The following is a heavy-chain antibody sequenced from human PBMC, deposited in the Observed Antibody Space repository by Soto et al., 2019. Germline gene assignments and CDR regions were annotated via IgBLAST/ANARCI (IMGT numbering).Heavy chain of an antibody. D-gene: IGHD5-12*01. CDR3: VRGREAGLWFDP. CDR1: GFTFSHHS. V-gene: IGHV1-3*04. Sequence: QVQLVQSGAEVTKPGASVQVSCKASGFTFSHHSIHWVRQAPGQRLEWMGWINSDTGYTKYSQKFQARLTITWDSSAKTAYMELSSLQSEDTAVYYCVRGREAGLWFDPWGQGTLVTVSS. CDR2: INSDTGYT. J-gene: IGHJ5*02.